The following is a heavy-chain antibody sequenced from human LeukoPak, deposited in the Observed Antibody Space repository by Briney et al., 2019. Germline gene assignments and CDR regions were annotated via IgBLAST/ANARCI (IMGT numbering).Heavy chain of an antibody. Sequence: PGGSLRLPCAASGFTFSSYGMHWVRQAPGKGLEWVAFIRYDGSNKYYADSVKGRFTISRDNAKNSLYLQMNSLRAEDTAVYYCARVDSSSWYSGWFDPWGQGTLVTVSS. J-gene: IGHJ5*02. CDR1: GFTFSSYG. D-gene: IGHD6-13*01. V-gene: IGHV3-30*02. CDR3: ARVDSSSWYSGWFDP. CDR2: IRYDGSNK.